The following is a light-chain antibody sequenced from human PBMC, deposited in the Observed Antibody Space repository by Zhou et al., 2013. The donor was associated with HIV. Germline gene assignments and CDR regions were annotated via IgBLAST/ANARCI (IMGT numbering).Light chain of an antibody. CDR1: QGISSY. J-gene: IGKJ1*01. V-gene: IGKV1-9*01. CDR3: HRYDSAPRT. Sequence: DIQLTQSPSFLSASVGDRVTITCRASQGISSYLAWYQQKPGKAPKLLIYAASTLQSGVPSRFSGSGSGTEFTLTISSLQPEDFATYYCHRYDSAPRTFGQGTKVEIK. CDR2: AAS.